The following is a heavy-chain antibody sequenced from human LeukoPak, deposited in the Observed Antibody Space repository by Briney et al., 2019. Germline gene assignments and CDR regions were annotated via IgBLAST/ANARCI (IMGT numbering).Heavy chain of an antibody. J-gene: IGHJ6*03. CDR2: IYYSGST. CDR3: ARNRKPSGSYGARYGYYYYMDV. V-gene: IGHV4-39*07. Sequence: PSETLSLTCTVSGGSISSSSYYWGWIRQPPGKGLEWIGSIYYSGSTYYNPSLKSRVTISVDTSKNQFSLKLSSVTAADTAVYYCARNRKPSGSYGARYGYYYYMDVWGKGTTVTVSS. D-gene: IGHD3-10*01. CDR1: GGSISSSSYY.